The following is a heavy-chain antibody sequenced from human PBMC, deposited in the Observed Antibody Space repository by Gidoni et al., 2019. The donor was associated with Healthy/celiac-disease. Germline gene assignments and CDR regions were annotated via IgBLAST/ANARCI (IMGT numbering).Heavy chain of an antibody. V-gene: IGHV1-69*01. Sequence: QVQLVQSGAEVKKPGSSVKVSCKASGGTFSSYAISWVRQAPGQGLEWMGGIIPIFGTANYAQKFQGRVTITADESTSTAYMELSSLRSEDTAVYYWARIRCSGGSCYRYFDYWGQGTLVTVSS. D-gene: IGHD2-15*01. CDR1: GGTFSSYA. J-gene: IGHJ4*02. CDR2: IIPIFGTA. CDR3: ARIRCSGGSCYRYFDY.